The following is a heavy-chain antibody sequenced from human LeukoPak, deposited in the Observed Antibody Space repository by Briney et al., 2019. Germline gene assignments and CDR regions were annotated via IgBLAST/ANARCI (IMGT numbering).Heavy chain of an antibody. J-gene: IGHJ3*02. Sequence: PGGSLRLSCTASGFTFADYAVNWFRQAPGKGLEWVGFIRSKAYGGTTEYAASVKGRFTVSRDDSKSIAYLQMNSLKTEDTAVYYCTRDIDVLRFLQWSTDAFDIWGQGTMVTVSS. V-gene: IGHV3-49*03. D-gene: IGHD3-3*01. CDR2: IRSKAYGGTT. CDR1: GFTFADYA. CDR3: TRDIDVLRFLQWSTDAFDI.